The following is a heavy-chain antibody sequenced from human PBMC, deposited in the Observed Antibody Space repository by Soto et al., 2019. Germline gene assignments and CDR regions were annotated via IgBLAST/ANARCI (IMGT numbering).Heavy chain of an antibody. CDR2: IYPGDSQT. D-gene: IGHD4-17*01. CDR3: ARRDAYADLYFDY. CDR1: GYSFTIYW. J-gene: IGHJ4*02. V-gene: IGHV5-51*01. Sequence: GESLKISCKASGYSFTIYWIGWVRQMPGKGLEWMGIIYPGDSQTRYSPSFQGQVTISVDKSISTAYLQWSSLQASDTAMYFCARRDAYADLYFDYWGQGTLVTVPQ.